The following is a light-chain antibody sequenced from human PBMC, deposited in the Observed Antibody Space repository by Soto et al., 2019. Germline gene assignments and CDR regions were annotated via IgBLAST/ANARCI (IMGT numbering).Light chain of an antibody. CDR1: QSVSNN. CDR2: GAS. Sequence: EIVMTQSPATLSVSPGERATLSCRASQSVSNNLAWYQQKPGQAPRLLISGASTRATGIPARFSGSGSGTEFTLTISSLQSEDFAFYYCQQYNNWPPWTFGQGTKVEIK. CDR3: QQYNNWPPWT. J-gene: IGKJ1*01. V-gene: IGKV3-15*01.